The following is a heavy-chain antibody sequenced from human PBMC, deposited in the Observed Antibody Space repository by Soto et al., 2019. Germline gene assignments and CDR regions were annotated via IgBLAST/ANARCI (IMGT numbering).Heavy chain of an antibody. V-gene: IGHV3-23*01. Sequence: EVQLLESGGGLVQPGGSLRLSCAASGFTFSSYAMSWVRQAPGKGLEWVSAISGSGGITYYADSVKGRFTISRDNSKNTLYLQMNSLRAEDTAVYYCAKEPYYDFWCGYYSTQYYFDYWGQGTLVTVSS. CDR1: GFTFSSYA. CDR3: AKEPYYDFWCGYYSTQYYFDY. D-gene: IGHD3-3*01. J-gene: IGHJ4*02. CDR2: ISGSGGIT.